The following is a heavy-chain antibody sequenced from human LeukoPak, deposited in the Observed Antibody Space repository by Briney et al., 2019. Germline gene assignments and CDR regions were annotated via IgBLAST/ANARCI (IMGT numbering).Heavy chain of an antibody. Sequence: GGSLRLSCAASGFTFSSYGMSWVRQAPGKGLEWVSGISWNSDIVGYADSVKGRFTISRDNAKNSLYLQMNSLRAEDTALYYCAKGQVVPVAMLDYWGQGTLVTVSS. J-gene: IGHJ4*02. V-gene: IGHV3-9*01. CDR2: ISWNSDIV. CDR3: AKGQVVPVAMLDY. D-gene: IGHD2-2*01. CDR1: GFTFSSYG.